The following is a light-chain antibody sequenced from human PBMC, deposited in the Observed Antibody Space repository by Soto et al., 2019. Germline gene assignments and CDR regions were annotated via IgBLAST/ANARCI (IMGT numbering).Light chain of an antibody. Sequence: DIQMSQSPSTLSASVGDRVTITCRASRSLTRWLAWYQQKPGRAPKLLIYETSILQSGVPSRFSGSGSGTDVTLTISGVQPDDIATDYCQQYSTFWTFGQGIRVEVK. J-gene: IGKJ1*01. CDR3: QQYSTFWT. V-gene: IGKV1-5*03. CDR1: RSLTRW. CDR2: ETS.